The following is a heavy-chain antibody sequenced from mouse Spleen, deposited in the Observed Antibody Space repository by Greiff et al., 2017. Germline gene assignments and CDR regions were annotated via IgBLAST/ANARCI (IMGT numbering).Heavy chain of an antibody. V-gene: IGHV1-66*01. J-gene: IGHJ1*03. CDR1: GYSFTSYY. D-gene: IGHD1-1*01. CDR2: IYPGSGNT. CDR3: ARRYYGSSYWYFDV. Sequence: VQRVESGPELVKPGASVKISCKASGYSFTSYYIHWVKQRPGQGLEWIGWIYPGSGNTKYNEKFKGKATLTADTSSSTAYMQLSSLTSEDSAVYYCARRYYGSSYWYFDVWGTGTTVTVSS.